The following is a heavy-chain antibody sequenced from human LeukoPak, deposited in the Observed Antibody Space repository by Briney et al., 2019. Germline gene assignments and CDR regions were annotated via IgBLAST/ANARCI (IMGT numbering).Heavy chain of an antibody. D-gene: IGHD3-22*01. V-gene: IGHV3-7*01. Sequence: GGSLRLSCAASGFTFSSYGMHWVRQAPGKGLEWVANINQDGDEKYHVDSVEGRFTISRDNAKNSLYLQMHSLRAEDTAVYYCARNYYYDSNGYFHYWGQGTLVTVSS. CDR3: ARNYYYDSNGYFHY. CDR2: INQDGDEK. J-gene: IGHJ4*02. CDR1: GFTFSSYG.